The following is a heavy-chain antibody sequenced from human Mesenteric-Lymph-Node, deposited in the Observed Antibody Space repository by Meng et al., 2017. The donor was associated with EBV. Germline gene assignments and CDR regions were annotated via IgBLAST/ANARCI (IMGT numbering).Heavy chain of an antibody. CDR2: INVRNGYT. Sequence: QVQLVQSGAEVKKPGASVRVSCKASGYSFTSYAMHWVRQGPGQRLEWMGWINVRNGYTKYSQNFQGRVTITRDTSASKAHMEVSSLTSEDTAVYYCARDRYSIILQGVPINYFDNWDQGTLVTVYS. CDR3: ARDRYSIILQGVPINYFDN. J-gene: IGHJ4*02. CDR1: GYSFTSYA. D-gene: IGHD5-12*01. V-gene: IGHV1-3*01.